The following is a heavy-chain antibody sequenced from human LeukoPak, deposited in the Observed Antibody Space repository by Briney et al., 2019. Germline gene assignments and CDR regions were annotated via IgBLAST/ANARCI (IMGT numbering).Heavy chain of an antibody. Sequence: SVKVSCKASGFTFTSSAVQWVRQARGQRLEWIGWVVVGSGNTNYAQKFQERVTITRDMSTSTAYMELSSLRSEDTAVYYCAADSSGHISNDAFDIWGQGTMVTVSS. D-gene: IGHD3-22*01. CDR3: AADSSGHISNDAFDI. CDR2: VVVGSGNT. J-gene: IGHJ3*02. V-gene: IGHV1-58*01. CDR1: GFTFTSSA.